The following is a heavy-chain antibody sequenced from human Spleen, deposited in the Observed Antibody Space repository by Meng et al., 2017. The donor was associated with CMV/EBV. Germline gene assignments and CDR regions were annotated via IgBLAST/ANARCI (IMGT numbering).Heavy chain of an antibody. J-gene: IGHJ4*02. CDR2: ICSGDVT. D-gene: IGHD3-16*01. CDR3: VVGYDSRKVAY. V-gene: IGHV3-23*01. CDR1: GFTFSTYA. Sequence: GESLKISCAASGFTFSTYAMSWVRQAPGKGLEWVSAICSGDVTHYAESVKGRFIISRDNSMNTLYLQMNSLGAEDTAIYYCVVGYDSRKVAYWGQGTLVTVSS.